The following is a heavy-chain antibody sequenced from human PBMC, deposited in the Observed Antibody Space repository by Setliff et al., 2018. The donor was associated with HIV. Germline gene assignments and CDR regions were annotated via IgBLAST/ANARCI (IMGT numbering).Heavy chain of an antibody. J-gene: IGHJ6*02. V-gene: IGHV1-18*01. CDR3: AIDGLSYNILPGSIAYFHSGMDV. CDR1: GYTISAHG. Sequence: VKVSCKASGYTISAHGVSWVRHVPGHGLEWMGWISGDTGDIKYSQRFEGRLTMTTETSTNTAYMELRSLRSDDTAVYYCAIDGLSYNILPGSIAYFHSGMDVWGQGTTVTV. D-gene: IGHD3-9*01. CDR2: ISGDTGDI.